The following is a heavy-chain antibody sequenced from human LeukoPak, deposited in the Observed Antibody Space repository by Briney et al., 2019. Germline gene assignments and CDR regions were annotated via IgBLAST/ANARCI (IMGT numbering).Heavy chain of an antibody. V-gene: IGHV1-18*01. CDR1: GYTFTSYG. J-gene: IGHJ4*02. CDR3: ARDFPSYYDSSGYFDY. D-gene: IGHD3-22*01. Sequence: ASVKVSCKASGYTFTSYGISWVRQAPGQGLEWMGWISAYNGNTDYAQKLQGRVTMTTDTSTSTAYMELRSLRSDDTAVYYCARDFPSYYDSSGYFDYWGQGTLVTVSS. CDR2: ISAYNGNT.